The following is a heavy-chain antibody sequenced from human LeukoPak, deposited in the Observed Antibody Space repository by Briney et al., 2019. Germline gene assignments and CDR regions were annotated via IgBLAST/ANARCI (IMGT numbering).Heavy chain of an antibody. CDR1: GGSISSTSYY. CDR3: ARLSGDPGYFDY. Sequence: SETLSLTCTVSGGSISSTSYYWGWIRQPPGKGLEWIGSIYYSGSTYYNPSLKSRVTISIDTSKNRFSLKLNSVTAADTAAYYCARLSGDPGYFDYWGQGTLVTVSS. V-gene: IGHV4-39*01. D-gene: IGHD4-17*01. J-gene: IGHJ4*02. CDR2: IYYSGST.